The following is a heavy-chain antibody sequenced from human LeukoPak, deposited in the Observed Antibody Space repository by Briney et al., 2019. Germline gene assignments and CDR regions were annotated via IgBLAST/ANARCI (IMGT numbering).Heavy chain of an antibody. V-gene: IGHV3-48*02. CDR3: ARVGIAVAQSFDY. J-gene: IGHJ4*02. CDR1: GFSFSGYS. D-gene: IGHD6-19*01. Sequence: GGSLRLSCAASGFSFSGYSMNWVRQAPGKGLEWVSYISSSSSAIYYADSVKGRFTISRDNAKNSLYLQMNSLRDEDTAVYYCARVGIAVAQSFDYWGQGTLVTVSS. CDR2: ISSSSSAI.